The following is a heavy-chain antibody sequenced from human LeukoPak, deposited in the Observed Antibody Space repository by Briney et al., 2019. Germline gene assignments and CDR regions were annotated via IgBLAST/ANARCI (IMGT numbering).Heavy chain of an antibody. Sequence: SETLSLTCTVSGGSIISYYWSWIRQPPGKGLEWIGYIYYSGSTNYNPSLKSRVTISVDTSKNQFSLKLSSVTAADTGVYYCARALGNYYHTSGYFDWGQGTLVTVSS. CDR2: IYYSGST. V-gene: IGHV4-59*12. D-gene: IGHD3-22*01. J-gene: IGHJ4*02. CDR3: ARALGNYYHTSGYFD. CDR1: GGSIISYY.